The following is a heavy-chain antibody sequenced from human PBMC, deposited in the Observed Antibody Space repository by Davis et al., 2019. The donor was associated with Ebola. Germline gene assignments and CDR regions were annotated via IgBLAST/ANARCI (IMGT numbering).Heavy chain of an antibody. J-gene: IGHJ4*02. CDR2: IYHSGST. CDR1: GYSISSGYY. D-gene: IGHD6-19*01. Sequence: MPSETLSLTCTVSGYSISSGYYWGWIRQPPGKGLEWIGSIYHSGSTYYNPSLKSRVTISVDTSKNQFSLQLNSVTPEDTAVYYCASGWLVHVYWGQGTLVTVSS. CDR3: ASGWLVHVY. V-gene: IGHV4-38-2*02.